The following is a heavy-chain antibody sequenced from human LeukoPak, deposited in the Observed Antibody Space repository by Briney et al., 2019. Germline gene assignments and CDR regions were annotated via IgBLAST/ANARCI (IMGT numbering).Heavy chain of an antibody. D-gene: IGHD3-3*01. CDR1: GFTFSTYG. J-gene: IGHJ4*02. Sequence: SGGSLRLSCAASGFTFSTYGMHWVRQAPGKGLEWAAVIWNDGSKQYYADSVKGRFTISGDNSKSTLYLQMNSLRAEDTAVYYCARDQGLWVGFWSGYYDLWGQGTLVTVSS. CDR3: ARDQGLWVGFWSGYYDL. CDR2: IWNDGSKQ. V-gene: IGHV3-33*01.